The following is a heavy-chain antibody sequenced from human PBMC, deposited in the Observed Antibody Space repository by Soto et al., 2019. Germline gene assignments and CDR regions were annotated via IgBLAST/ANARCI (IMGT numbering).Heavy chain of an antibody. V-gene: IGHV3-30-3*01. CDR2: ISYDGSNK. CDR3: ARDPRGVPAAIGWFDP. Sequence: QVQLVESGGGVVQPGRSLRLSCAASGFTFSSYAMHWVRQAPGKGLEWVAVISYDGSNKYYADSVKGRFTISRDNSKNTLYLQMNSLRAEDTAVYYCARDPRGVPAAIGWFDPWGQGTLVTVSS. D-gene: IGHD2-2*02. CDR1: GFTFSSYA. J-gene: IGHJ5*02.